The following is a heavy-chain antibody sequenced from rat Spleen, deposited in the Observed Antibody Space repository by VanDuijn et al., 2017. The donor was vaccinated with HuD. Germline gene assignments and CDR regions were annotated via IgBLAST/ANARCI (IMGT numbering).Heavy chain of an antibody. D-gene: IGHD1-9*01. Sequence: EVQLVESDGGLVQPGRSLKLSCAASGFTFSNYGMAWVRQAPTKGLEWVATISYDGSSTYYRDSVKGRFTISRENAKSTLSLQMDSLRSEDTATYYCARRHYGYTDYFDCWGQGVMVTVSS. V-gene: IGHV5-29*01. CDR1: GFTFSNYG. J-gene: IGHJ2*01. CDR2: ISYDGSST. CDR3: ARRHYGYTDYFDC.